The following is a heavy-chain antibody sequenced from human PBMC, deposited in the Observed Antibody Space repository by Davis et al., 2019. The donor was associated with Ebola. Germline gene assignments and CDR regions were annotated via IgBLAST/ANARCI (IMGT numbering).Heavy chain of an antibody. CDR3: VGGEGDY. Sequence: GGSLRLSCVVSRFTFSAYAMAWVRQAPGKGLEWVAIIWYDGSKEYYVDSVEGRFTISRDNSKNTLYLQMNSLRVEDTAVYYCVGGEGDYWGQGTQVIVSS. CDR2: IWYDGSKE. V-gene: IGHV3-33*08. J-gene: IGHJ4*02. D-gene: IGHD3-10*01. CDR1: RFTFSAYA.